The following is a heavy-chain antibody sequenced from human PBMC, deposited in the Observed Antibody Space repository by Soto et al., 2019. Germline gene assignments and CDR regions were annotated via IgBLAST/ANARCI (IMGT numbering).Heavy chain of an antibody. CDR3: AREVSHQWMHYFDY. CDR1: GFTFSTYA. Sequence: QVQLVESGGGVVQPGRSLRLSCIASGFTFSTYAMHWVRQAPGKGLEWVAVIWYDGSNEDYVDSVKGRFTISRDNSKNTMYLHMNSLRAKDTAVYFCAREVSHQWMHYFDYWGQGTLVTVSS. J-gene: IGHJ4*02. V-gene: IGHV3-33*01. D-gene: IGHD5-12*01. CDR2: IWYDGSNE.